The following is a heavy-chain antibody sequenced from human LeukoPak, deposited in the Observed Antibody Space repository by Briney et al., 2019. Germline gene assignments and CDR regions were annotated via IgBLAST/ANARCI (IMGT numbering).Heavy chain of an antibody. D-gene: IGHD2-2*01. J-gene: IGHJ4*02. CDR3: VRQGTITYAYFDS. V-gene: IGHV4-30-2*01. CDR2: IYHSGST. CDR1: GGSISSGGYY. Sequence: PSQTLSLTCTVSGGSISSGGYYWSWIRQPPGKGLEWIGYIYHSGSTYYNPSLKSRVTISVDRSKNQFSLRLNSVTAADTAVYYCVRQGTITYAYFDSWGQGVPVTVSS.